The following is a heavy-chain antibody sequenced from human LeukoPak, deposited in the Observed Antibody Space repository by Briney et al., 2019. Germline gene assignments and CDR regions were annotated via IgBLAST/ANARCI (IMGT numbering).Heavy chain of an antibody. J-gene: IGHJ5*02. CDR1: GYTFTSYY. D-gene: IGHD3-10*02. V-gene: IGHV1-46*01. CDR2: INPSGGST. CDR3: ARGQPYYYDLGDNWLDP. Sequence: AASVKVSCKASGYTFTSYYMHWVRQAPGQGLEWMGIINPSGGSTSYAQKFQGRVTMTRDTSTSTVYMELSSLRSEDTAVYYCARGQPYYYDLGDNWLDPWGQGTLVTVSS.